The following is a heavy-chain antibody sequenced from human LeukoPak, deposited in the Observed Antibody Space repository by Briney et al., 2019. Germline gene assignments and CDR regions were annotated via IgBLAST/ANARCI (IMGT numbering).Heavy chain of an antibody. CDR2: IYHSGSP. Sequence: SETLSLTCTVSGGSISSGDYYWSWIRQPPGKGLEWIGYIYHSGSPYYNPSLKSRVTISVDTSKNQFSLKLSSVTAADTAVYYCARGAVGGWYVHWGQGTLVTVSS. V-gene: IGHV4-30-2*01. CDR1: GGSISSGDYY. D-gene: IGHD2-15*01. J-gene: IGHJ5*02. CDR3: ARGAVGGWYVH.